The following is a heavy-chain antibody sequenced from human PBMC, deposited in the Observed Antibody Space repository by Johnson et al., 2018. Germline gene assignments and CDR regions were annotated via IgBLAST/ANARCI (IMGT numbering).Heavy chain of an antibody. J-gene: IGHJ4*02. D-gene: IGHD6-19*01. CDR3: ASGRGWLVDY. CDR1: SGSISGHY. CDR2: MYYTGST. V-gene: IGHV4-59*11. Sequence: QVQLQESGPGLVKPSETLSLTCTVSSGSISGHYWSWFRQPPGEGLEWIGYMYYTGSTQYNPPLQSRVTLSVDTSKNEFSLKLTSMTTSDTAVEFCASGRGWLVDYWGQGTLVTVSS.